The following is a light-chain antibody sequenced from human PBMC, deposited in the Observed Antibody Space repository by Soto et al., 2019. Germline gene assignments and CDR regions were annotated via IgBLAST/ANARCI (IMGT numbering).Light chain of an antibody. Sequence: IVLTQSPATLSLSPGERATLSCRASQSVGICLAWYQHKPGQAPRLLIYDASNRATGIPARFSGSGSGTDFTLTISSLEPEDFAVYYCQQRTDWPPAVTFGQGTRLEIK. CDR2: DAS. J-gene: IGKJ5*01. V-gene: IGKV3-11*01. CDR1: QSVGIC. CDR3: QQRTDWPPAVT.